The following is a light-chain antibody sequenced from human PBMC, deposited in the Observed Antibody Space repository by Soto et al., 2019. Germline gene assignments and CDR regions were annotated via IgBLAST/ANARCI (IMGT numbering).Light chain of an antibody. J-gene: IGKJ5*01. CDR1: QSVSSN. CDR3: QQYYSYPIT. V-gene: IGKV3D-15*01. Sequence: EIVMAQSPATLSVSPGDRATLSCRASQSVSSNLAWYQQKPGQAPRLLIYGASTRATGIPARFSGSGSGTEFTLTISSLQSEDFATYYCQQYYSYPITFGQGTRLEIK. CDR2: GAS.